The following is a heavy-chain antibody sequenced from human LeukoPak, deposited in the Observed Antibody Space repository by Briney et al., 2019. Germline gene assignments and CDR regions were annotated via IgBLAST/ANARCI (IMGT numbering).Heavy chain of an antibody. CDR1: GFTFSSYA. Sequence: GGSLRLSCAASGFTFSSYAMSWVRQAPGKGLEWVSAISGGGGNTYYAASVRGRFTVSRDNSKNTLYLQMNSLRAEDTAVYYCPKDLSSDNPLGVIHYWGQGTLVTVSS. D-gene: IGHD6-19*01. V-gene: IGHV3-23*01. CDR3: PKDLSSDNPLGVIHY. CDR2: ISGGGGNT. J-gene: IGHJ4*02.